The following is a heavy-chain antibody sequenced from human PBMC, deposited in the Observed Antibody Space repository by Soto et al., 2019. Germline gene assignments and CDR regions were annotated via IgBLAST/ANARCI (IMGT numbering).Heavy chain of an antibody. CDR1: GESFTSYW. J-gene: IGHJ4*02. V-gene: IGHV5-51*01. CDR3: ARIGESSSSVYFDY. CDR2: IYPGDSDT. Sequence: LGESLKNSCQGSGESFTSYWIGWVRQMTGKGLEWMGIIYPGDSDTRYSPSFQGQVTISADKSISTAYLQWSSLKASDTAMYYCARIGESSSSVYFDYWGQGTLVTVSS. D-gene: IGHD6-6*01.